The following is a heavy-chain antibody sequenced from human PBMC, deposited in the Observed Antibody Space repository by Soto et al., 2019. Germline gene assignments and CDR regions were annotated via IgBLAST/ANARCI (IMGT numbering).Heavy chain of an antibody. Sequence: AGGSLRLSCAASGFTFSSYGMHWVRQAPGKGLEWVSVITGGGGNTYYADSVKGRFTISRDNSKNTLYLQMNSLRAEDTAVYYCAKVSGSPGYYYYYMDVWGKGTTVTVSS. J-gene: IGHJ6*03. CDR3: AKVSGSPGYYYYYMDV. CDR1: GFTFSSYG. V-gene: IGHV3-30*18. CDR2: ITGGGGNT. D-gene: IGHD3-10*01.